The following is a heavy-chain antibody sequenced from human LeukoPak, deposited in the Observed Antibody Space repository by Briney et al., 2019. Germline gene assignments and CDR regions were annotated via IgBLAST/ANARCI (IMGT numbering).Heavy chain of an antibody. CDR3: ARDPPPYSSGWHGIDV. V-gene: IGHV1-2*02. Sequence: GASVKVSCKASGYTFTGYYMHWVRQAPGQGLEWMGWINPNSGGTNYAQKFQGRVTVTRDKSISTAYMELNRLTYDDTAVYYCARDPPPYSSGWHGIDVWGQGTAVTVSS. CDR1: GYTFTGYY. D-gene: IGHD6-19*01. CDR2: INPNSGGT. J-gene: IGHJ6*02.